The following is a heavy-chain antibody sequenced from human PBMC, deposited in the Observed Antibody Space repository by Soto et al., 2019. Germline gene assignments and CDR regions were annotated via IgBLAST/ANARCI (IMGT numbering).Heavy chain of an antibody. Sequence: SETLSITCTVSGGSISSYYWSWIRQPPGKGLEWIGYIYYSGSTNYNPSLKSRVTISVDTSKNQFSLKLSSVTAADTAVYYCARELAAAGTMWFDPWGQGTLVTVSS. J-gene: IGHJ5*02. CDR3: ARELAAAGTMWFDP. V-gene: IGHV4-59*01. D-gene: IGHD6-13*01. CDR2: IYYSGST. CDR1: GGSISSYY.